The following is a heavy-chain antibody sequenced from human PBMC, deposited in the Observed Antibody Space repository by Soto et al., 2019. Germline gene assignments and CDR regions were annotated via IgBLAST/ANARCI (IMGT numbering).Heavy chain of an antibody. D-gene: IGHD6-19*01. CDR3: ARHMRAVAAPLAY. CDR2: IXXSXXX. V-gene: IGHV4-39*01. J-gene: IGHJ4*02. Sequence: SETLSLTCTVSGGSIRDTIYYWGWIRQPPGKGLXWIXXIXXSXXXXXNXXLKSRVTISVDPSKSQFSLNLTSVTPAETSVYYCARHMRAVAAPLAYWGQGTVVTYPQ. CDR1: GGSIRDTIYY.